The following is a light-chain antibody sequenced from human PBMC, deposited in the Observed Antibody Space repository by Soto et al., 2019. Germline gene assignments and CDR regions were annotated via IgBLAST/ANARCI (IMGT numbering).Light chain of an antibody. J-gene: IGKJ4*01. CDR2: AAT. CDR1: QRIGPY. V-gene: IGKV1-33*01. CDR3: QQYDNPLT. Sequence: DIQMTQSPSSLSASVGDSVTITCRASQRIGPYVNWYQQKPGKPPKLLISAATNLADGVPSRFSGSGSGTDFTFTISSLQPEDIATYYCQQYDNPLTFGGGTKVDIK.